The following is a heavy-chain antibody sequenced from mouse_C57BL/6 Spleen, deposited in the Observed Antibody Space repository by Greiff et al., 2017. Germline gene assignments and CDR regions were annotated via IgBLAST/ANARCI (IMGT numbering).Heavy chain of an antibody. Sequence: VQLQESGAELARPGASVKLSCKASGYTFTSYGISWVKQRTGQGLEWIGEIYPRSGNTYYNEKFKGKATLTADKSSSTAYMELRSLTPEDSAVYFCARGTGGDYFDYWGQGTTLTVSS. J-gene: IGHJ2*01. D-gene: IGHD4-1*01. V-gene: IGHV1-81*01. CDR1: GYTFTSYG. CDR2: IYPRSGNT. CDR3: ARGTGGDYFDY.